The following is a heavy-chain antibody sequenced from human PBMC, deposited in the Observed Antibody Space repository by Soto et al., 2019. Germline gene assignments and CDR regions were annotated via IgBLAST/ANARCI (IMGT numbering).Heavy chain of an antibody. D-gene: IGHD3-3*01. V-gene: IGHV4-4*02. J-gene: IGHJ6*02. CDR3: ARALKGDFWSGHLGYGTDV. CDR2: IYHSGST. CDR1: GGSISSSNW. Sequence: NPSETLSLTCAVSGGSISSSNWWSWVRQPPGKGLEWIGEIYHSGSTNYNPSLKSRVTISVDKSKNQFSLKLSSVTAADTAVYYCARALKGDFWSGHLGYGTDVWGQGTTVTVSS.